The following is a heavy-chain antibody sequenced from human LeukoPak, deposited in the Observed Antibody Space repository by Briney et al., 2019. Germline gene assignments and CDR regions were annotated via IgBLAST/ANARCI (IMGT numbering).Heavy chain of an antibody. CDR2: FSYSGST. D-gene: IGHD5-12*01. CDR3: ARGPLDSGYTYFDY. CDR1: GGSFSNYY. Sequence: SETLSLTCAVYGGSFSNYYWSWIRQPPGKGLEWIGYFSYSGSTNYNPSLKSRVTISVDTSKNQFSLKLSSVTAADTAVYYCARGPLDSGYTYFDYWGQGTLVSVAS. V-gene: IGHV4-59*01. J-gene: IGHJ4*02.